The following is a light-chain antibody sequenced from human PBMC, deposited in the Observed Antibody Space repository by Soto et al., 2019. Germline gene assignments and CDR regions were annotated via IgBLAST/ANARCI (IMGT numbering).Light chain of an antibody. Sequence: EIVMTQSPATLSVSPGERATLSCRASQSVSRNLAWYQQKPGQAPRLLIYGASTRATGIPAMFSGSGSGTEFTLTISSLQSEDFALYYCQQYHNWPPWTFGQGTKVEIK. CDR2: GAS. J-gene: IGKJ1*01. V-gene: IGKV3-15*01. CDR3: QQYHNWPPWT. CDR1: QSVSRN.